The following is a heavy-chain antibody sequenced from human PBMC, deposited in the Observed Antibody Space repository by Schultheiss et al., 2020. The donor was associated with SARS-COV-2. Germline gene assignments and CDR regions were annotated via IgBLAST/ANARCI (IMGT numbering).Heavy chain of an antibody. J-gene: IGHJ4*02. CDR3: ARGRFGEY. D-gene: IGHD3-10*01. Sequence: SETLSLTCTVSGGSISSSSYYWSWIRQPPGKGLEWIGEINHSGSTNYNPSLKSRVTISVDTSKNQFSLKLSSVTAADTAVYYCARGRFGEYWGQGTLVTVAS. V-gene: IGHV4-39*07. CDR1: GGSISSSSYY. CDR2: INHSGST.